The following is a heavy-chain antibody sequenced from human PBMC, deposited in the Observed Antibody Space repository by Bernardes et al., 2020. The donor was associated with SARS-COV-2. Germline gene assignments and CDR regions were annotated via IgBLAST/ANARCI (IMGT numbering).Heavy chain of an antibody. V-gene: IGHV3-7*03. D-gene: IGHD2-15*01. CDR3: AKDKPGCGGSCRADASDI. CDR2: IKQDGSEK. J-gene: IGHJ3*02. Sequence: GGSLRLSCAASGFTFSSYWMSWVRQAPGKGLEWVANIKQDGSEKYYVDSVKGRFTISRDNAKNSLYLQMNSLRAEDTAVYYCAKDKPGCGGSCRADASDIWGQGTMVTVSS. CDR1: GFTFSSYW.